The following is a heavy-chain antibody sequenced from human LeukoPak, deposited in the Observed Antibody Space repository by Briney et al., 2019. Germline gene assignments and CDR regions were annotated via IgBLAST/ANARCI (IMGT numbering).Heavy chain of an antibody. Sequence: GGSLRLACAASGLTFSNAWIRWARQAPGEGREWVCRNKNKTDGGTTDYAAPVNVRFTNSKDDSKNTLSLQMNSLKTEDTAVYYCTIDGRHYCDLDYWGQGTLVTVSS. V-gene: IGHV3-15*01. CDR2: NKNKTDGGTT. D-gene: IGHD4-17*01. J-gene: IGHJ4*02. CDR3: TIDGRHYCDLDY. CDR1: GLTFSNAW.